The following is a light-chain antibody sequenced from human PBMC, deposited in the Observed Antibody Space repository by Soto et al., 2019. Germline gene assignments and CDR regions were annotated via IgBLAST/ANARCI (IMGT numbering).Light chain of an antibody. CDR3: QQASSFPLT. V-gene: IGKV1-12*01. CDR1: QPISSW. Sequence: DIQMTQSPSSISASVGDRVTITCRASQPISSWLAWYQQVPGQAPYLLIYPASTLQSGVPSRFSGSASGTYFTLTISSLQPEDFATYCCQQASSFPLTFGQGTRLEN. CDR2: PAS. J-gene: IGKJ5*01.